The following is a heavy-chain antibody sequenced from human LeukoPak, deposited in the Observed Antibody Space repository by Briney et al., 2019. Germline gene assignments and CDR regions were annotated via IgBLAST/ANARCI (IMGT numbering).Heavy chain of an antibody. Sequence: ASVKVSCSASGYTFTNFGISWVRQAPGQGLEWIAWISAYNGNPTYAQKLKGRVSLTTDTSTNTAYMELRSLTSDDTGVYFCARAGQGYYYDTSAYYFDYRGEGTLVTVSS. CDR1: GYTFTNFG. J-gene: IGHJ4*02. CDR2: ISAYNGNP. CDR3: ARAGQGYYYDTSAYYFDY. D-gene: IGHD3-22*01. V-gene: IGHV1-18*01.